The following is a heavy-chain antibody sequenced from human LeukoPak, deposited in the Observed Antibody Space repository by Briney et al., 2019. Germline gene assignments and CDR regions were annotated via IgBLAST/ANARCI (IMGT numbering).Heavy chain of an antibody. CDR3: ARDKDYGSGSYYRFYYYYYYMDV. J-gene: IGHJ6*03. D-gene: IGHD3-10*01. CDR1: GGSISSYY. V-gene: IGHV4-4*07. CDR2: IYTSGST. Sequence: PSETLSLTCTVSGGSISSYYWSWIRQPAGKGLEWIGRIYTSGSTNNNPSLKSRVTMSVDTSKNQFSLKLSSVTAADTAVYYCARDKDYGSGSYYRFYYYYYYMDVWGKGTTVTVSS.